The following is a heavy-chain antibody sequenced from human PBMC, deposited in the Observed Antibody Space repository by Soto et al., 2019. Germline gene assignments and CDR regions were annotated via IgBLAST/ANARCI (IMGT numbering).Heavy chain of an antibody. J-gene: IGHJ6*02. CDR1: GGSISSYY. CDR3: ARQSCTGYSRGWYELDV. V-gene: IGHV4-59*08. Sequence: QVQLQESGPGLVKPSETLSLTCTVSGGSISSYYWSWIRQPPGKGLEWIGYIYYSGSTNYNPSLKSRVTISEDPSKNLFSLNMSSVTAAYTAVYYCARQSCTGYSRGWYELDVWGQGTTVTVSS. D-gene: IGHD6-19*01. CDR2: IYYSGST.